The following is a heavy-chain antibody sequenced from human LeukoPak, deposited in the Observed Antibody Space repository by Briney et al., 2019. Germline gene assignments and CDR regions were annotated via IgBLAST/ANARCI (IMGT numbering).Heavy chain of an antibody. V-gene: IGHV3-43D*03. Sequence: GGSLRLSCAASGFTFDDYGMIWVRQVPGKGLEWVSHITWDGGSTYYAGSVKGRFTISRDNSKNSLYLQMNSLGAEDTALYYCAKDIHIGHGSGWPESWGQGTLVTVSS. J-gene: IGHJ5*02. CDR3: AKDIHIGHGSGWPES. CDR1: GFTFDDYG. D-gene: IGHD6-19*01. CDR2: ITWDGGST.